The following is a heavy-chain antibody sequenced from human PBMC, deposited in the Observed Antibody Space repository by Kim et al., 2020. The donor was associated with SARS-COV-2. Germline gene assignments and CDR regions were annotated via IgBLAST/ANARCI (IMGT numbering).Heavy chain of an antibody. CDR1: GFTVSSNY. V-gene: IGHV3-66*01. Sequence: GGSLRLSCAASGFTVSSNYMSWVRQAPGKGLEWVSVIYSGGSTYYADSVKDRFTISRDNSKNTLYLQMNSLRAEDTAVYYCARDGYDMLTGYGDYFDYWGQGTLVTVSS. D-gene: IGHD3-9*01. CDR2: IYSGGST. J-gene: IGHJ4*02. CDR3: ARDGYDMLTGYGDYFDY.